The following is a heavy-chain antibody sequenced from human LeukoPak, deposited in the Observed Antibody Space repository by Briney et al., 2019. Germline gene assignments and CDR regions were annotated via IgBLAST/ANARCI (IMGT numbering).Heavy chain of an antibody. Sequence: SETLSLTCAVYGGSFSGYYWSWIRQPPGKGLEWIGEINHSGSTNYNPSLKSRVTISVDTSKNQFSLKLSSVTAADTAVYYCARDGGLGVDVATNGSGSIHGAWFDPWGQGTLVTVSS. CDR3: ARDGGLGVDVATNGSGSIHGAWFDP. CDR2: INHSGST. D-gene: IGHD3-10*01. CDR1: GGSFSGYY. V-gene: IGHV4-34*01. J-gene: IGHJ5*02.